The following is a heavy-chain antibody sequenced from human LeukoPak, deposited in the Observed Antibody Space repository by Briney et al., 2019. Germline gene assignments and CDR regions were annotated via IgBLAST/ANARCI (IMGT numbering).Heavy chain of an antibody. CDR1: GGSISSNY. D-gene: IGHD3-16*01. V-gene: IGHV4-59*01. J-gene: IGHJ3*02. CDR3: ARLLGGAFDI. CDR2: IYYSGSI. Sequence: TSETLSLTCTVSGGSISSNYWSWIRQPPGKGLEWIAYIYYSGSITYNPSLKSRVTISVDTSKNQFSLKLSSVTAADTAMYYRARLLGGAFDIWGQGTMVTVSS.